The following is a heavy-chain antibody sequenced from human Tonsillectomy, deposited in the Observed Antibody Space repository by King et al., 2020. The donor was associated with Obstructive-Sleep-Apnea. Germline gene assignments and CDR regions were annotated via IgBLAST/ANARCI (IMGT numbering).Heavy chain of an antibody. CDR2: ISGYNGNR. J-gene: IGHJ4*02. V-gene: IGHV1-18*04. D-gene: IGHD2-21*02. CDR3: ARDQGGDDFPSYFDY. Sequence: QLVQSGGEVKKPGASVKVSCKAFGYSFTSHGINWVRQAPGQGPEWMGWISGYNGNRKDAQKFQGRVIMTTDTSTSTAYMELKSLRSDDTAVYYCARDQGGDDFPSYFDYWGQGTLVTVSS. CDR1: GYSFTSHG.